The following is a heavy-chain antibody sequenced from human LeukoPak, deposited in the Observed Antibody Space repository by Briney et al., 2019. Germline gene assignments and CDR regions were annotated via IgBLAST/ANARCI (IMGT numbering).Heavy chain of an antibody. V-gene: IGHV3-48*01. CDR3: ARALGHYDFWSHFDY. CDR2: IDTRSRTI. J-gene: IGHJ4*02. CDR1: GFTFSSYG. Sequence: PGGSLRLSCAASGFTFSSYGMNWVRQAPGKGLECVSFIDTRSRTIYYADSVKGRFTISRDNAKNSLYLQMNSLRAEDTAVYYCARALGHYDFWSHFDYWGQGILVTVSS. D-gene: IGHD3-3*01.